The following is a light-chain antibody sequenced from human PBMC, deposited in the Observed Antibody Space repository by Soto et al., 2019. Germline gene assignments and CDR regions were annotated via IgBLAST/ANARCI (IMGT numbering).Light chain of an antibody. J-gene: IGLJ1*01. CDR2: YDN. Sequence: QSVLTQPPSESGTPGQRVTISCSGSNSNIGSNTVNWYQQLPGTAPKLLIYYDNLRPSGVPDRISGSKSGTSASLAISGLQSDDEADYYCAAWDDSLNGRVFGTGTKVTVL. CDR1: NSNIGSNT. CDR3: AAWDDSLNGRV. V-gene: IGLV1-44*01.